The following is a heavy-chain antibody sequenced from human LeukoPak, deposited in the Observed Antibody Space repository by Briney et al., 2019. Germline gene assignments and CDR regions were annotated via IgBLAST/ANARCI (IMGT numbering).Heavy chain of an antibody. CDR2: ISYDGSNK. D-gene: IGHD2-2*01. Sequence: GGSLRLSCAAPGFTFSSYAMHWVRQAPGKGLEWVAVISYDGSNKYYADSVKGRFTISRDNSKNTLYLQMNSLRAEDTAVYYCARDFSSTSCCSYFDYWGQGTLVTVSS. CDR1: GFTFSSYA. CDR3: ARDFSSTSCCSYFDY. J-gene: IGHJ4*02. V-gene: IGHV3-30-3*01.